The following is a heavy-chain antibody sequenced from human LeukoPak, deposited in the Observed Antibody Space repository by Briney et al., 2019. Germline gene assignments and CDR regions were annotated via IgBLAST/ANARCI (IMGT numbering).Heavy chain of an antibody. CDR2: ISAHNGNT. V-gene: IGHV1-18*01. CDR1: GYTFTNYG. CDR3: ARDGYFDY. J-gene: IGHJ4*02. Sequence: ASVKVSCKACGYTFTNYGIAWVRQAPGQGLEWMGWISAHNGNTNYAQKFQGRVTMTTDTPTRTAYMELRSLRSDDTALYYCARDGYFDYWGQGTLVTVSS.